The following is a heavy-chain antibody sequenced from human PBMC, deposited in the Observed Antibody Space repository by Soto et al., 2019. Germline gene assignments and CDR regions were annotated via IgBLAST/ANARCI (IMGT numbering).Heavy chain of an antibody. V-gene: IGHV1-18*01. CDR2: ISAYNGNT. D-gene: IGHD2-2*01. J-gene: IGHJ5*02. CDR3: ARDRVCSSTSCYEAWFDP. Sequence: ASVKVSCKASGGTFSNYAISWVRQAPGQGLEWMGWISAYNGNTNYAQKLQGRVTMTTDTSTSTAYMELRSLRSDDTAVYYCARDRVCSSTSCYEAWFDPWGQGTLVTVSS. CDR1: GGTFSNYA.